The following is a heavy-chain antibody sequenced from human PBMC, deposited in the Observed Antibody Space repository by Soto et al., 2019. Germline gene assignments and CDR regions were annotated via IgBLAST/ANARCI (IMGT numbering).Heavy chain of an antibody. D-gene: IGHD3-10*01. Sequence: EVQLVESGGGLVQPGMSLRLSCAASGFTVRDSAMHWVRQVKGGGLEWVAGIYGSGAVGYVGAVRGRFTISRDVAKNSLYLQMNSLTIEDTALYYCVGEILSGGADVWGQGTTVTVSS. CDR3: VGEILSGGADV. CDR1: GFTVRDSA. CDR2: IYGSGAV. J-gene: IGHJ6*02. V-gene: IGHV3-9*01.